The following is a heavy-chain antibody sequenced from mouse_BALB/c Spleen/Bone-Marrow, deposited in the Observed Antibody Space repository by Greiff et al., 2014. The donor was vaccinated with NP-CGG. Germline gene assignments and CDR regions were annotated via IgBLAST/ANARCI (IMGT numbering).Heavy chain of an antibody. Sequence: EVQLQQSGAALVKPGASVKLSCTASGFNIKDTYMHWVKQRPEQGLEWIGRIDPANGNTKYDPKFQGNATITADTSSNTAYLQLSSLTSEDTAVYYCANYYYGSHFDYWGQGTTLTVSS. CDR1: GFNIKDTY. CDR2: IDPANGNT. J-gene: IGHJ2*01. CDR3: ANYYYGSHFDY. D-gene: IGHD1-1*01. V-gene: IGHV14-3*02.